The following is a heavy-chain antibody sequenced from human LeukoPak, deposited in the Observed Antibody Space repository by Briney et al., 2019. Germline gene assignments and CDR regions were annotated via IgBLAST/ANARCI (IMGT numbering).Heavy chain of an antibody. CDR1: GYTFTSYA. D-gene: IGHD3-9*01. Sequence: ASVKVSCKASGYTFTSYAMNWVRQAPGQGLEWMGIINPSGGSTSYAQKFQGRVTMTRDTSTSTVYMELSSLRSEDTAVYYRAAGGDILTGYDAFDIWGQGTMVTVSS. V-gene: IGHV1-46*01. CDR3: AAGGDILTGYDAFDI. J-gene: IGHJ3*02. CDR2: INPSGGST.